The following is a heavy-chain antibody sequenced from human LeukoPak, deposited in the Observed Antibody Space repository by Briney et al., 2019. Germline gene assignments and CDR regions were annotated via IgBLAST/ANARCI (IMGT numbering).Heavy chain of an antibody. J-gene: IGHJ4*02. Sequence: SETLSLTCTVSGGSISSYYWSWIRQPPGKGLEWIGYIYYSGSTNYNPFLKSRVTISVDTSKNQRSLKLSSVTAADTAVYYCARSGYFDWLFDYWGQGTLVTVSS. V-gene: IGHV4-59*01. D-gene: IGHD3-9*01. CDR1: GGSISSYY. CDR3: ARSGYFDWLFDY. CDR2: IYYSGST.